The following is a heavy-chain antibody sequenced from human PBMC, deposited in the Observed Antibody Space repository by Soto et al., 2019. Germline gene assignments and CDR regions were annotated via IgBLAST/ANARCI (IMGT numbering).Heavy chain of an antibody. CDR2: ISWNSGSI. D-gene: IGHD3-22*01. CDR3: AKVNTIALTYDSSGFGAFDF. Sequence: GGSLRLSCAASGFTFNDYAMYWVQQAPGKGLEWVSGISWNSGSIGYADSVKGRFTISRDNAKNSLYLQMNSLRAEDTALYYCAKVNTIALTYDSSGFGAFDFWGQGTMVTVSS. V-gene: IGHV3-9*01. J-gene: IGHJ3*01. CDR1: GFTFNDYA.